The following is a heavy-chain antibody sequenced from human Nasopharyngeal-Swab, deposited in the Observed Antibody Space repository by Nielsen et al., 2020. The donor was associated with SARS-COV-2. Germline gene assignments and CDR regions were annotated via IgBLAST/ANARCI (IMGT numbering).Heavy chain of an antibody. D-gene: IGHD2-21*02. V-gene: IGHV3-66*01. CDR1: GSSVSSNY. J-gene: IGHJ4*02. CDR3: ARERAGDYYSDY. Sequence: GGSLRLSCAASGSSVSSNYMSWVRQAPGKGLEWVSIIYSDGSTYYADSVKGRFTISRDNSKNTLYLQMNSLRAEDTAVYYCARERAGDYYSDYWGQGTLVTVSS. CDR2: IYSDGST.